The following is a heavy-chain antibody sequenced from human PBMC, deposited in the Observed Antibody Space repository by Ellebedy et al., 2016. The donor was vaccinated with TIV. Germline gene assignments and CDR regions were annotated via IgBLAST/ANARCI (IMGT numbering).Heavy chain of an antibody. V-gene: IGHV3-23*01. CDR2: ISGSGGST. D-gene: IGHD1-26*01. Sequence: GGSLRLXXAASGFTFSSYAMSWVRQAPGKGLEWVSAISGSGGSTYYADSVKGRFTISRDNSKNTLYLQMNSLRAEDTAVYYCAKVTPQWELRGDYFDYWGQGTLVTVSS. CDR3: AKVTPQWELRGDYFDY. CDR1: GFTFSSYA. J-gene: IGHJ4*02.